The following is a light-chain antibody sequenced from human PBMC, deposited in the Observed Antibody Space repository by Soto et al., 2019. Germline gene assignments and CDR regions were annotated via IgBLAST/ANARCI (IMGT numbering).Light chain of an antibody. CDR3: CSYAGSSTFV. Sequence: QSALTQPASVSGSPGQSITISCTGTSSDVGSYNLVSWYQQHPGKAPKLMLYEDNKRPSGVSNRFSGSKSGNTASLTISGLQAEDEGDYYCCSYAGSSTFVFGGGTKLTV. V-gene: IGLV2-23*02. J-gene: IGLJ2*01. CDR2: EDN. CDR1: SSDVGSYNL.